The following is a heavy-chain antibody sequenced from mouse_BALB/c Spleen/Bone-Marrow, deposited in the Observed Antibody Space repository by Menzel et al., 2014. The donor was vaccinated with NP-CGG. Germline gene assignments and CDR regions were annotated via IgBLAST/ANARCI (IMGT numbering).Heavy chain of an antibody. Sequence: EVQLVESGPELVKPGASVKMSCKASGYTFTAYVMHWVKQKPGQGLEWIGYINPYNDGTKYNEMFKGKATLTSDKSSSTAYMELSSLTSEDPAVYYCAREGGLRRGDYYAMDYWGQGTSVTVSS. J-gene: IGHJ4*01. V-gene: IGHV1-14*01. CDR1: GYTFTAYV. CDR2: INPYNDGT. D-gene: IGHD2-4*01. CDR3: AREGGLRRGDYYAMDY.